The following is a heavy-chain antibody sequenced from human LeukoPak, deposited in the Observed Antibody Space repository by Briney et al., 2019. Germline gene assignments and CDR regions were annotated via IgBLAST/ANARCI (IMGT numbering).Heavy chain of an antibody. CDR1: GFTFSSYG. CDR2: ISSSGGTI. V-gene: IGHV3-48*04. Sequence: GGTLRLSCVASGFTFSSYGMSWVRQAPGKGLEWASYISSSGGTIYYADSVKGRFTISRDNAKNSLYLQMNSLRAEDTAVYYCAELGITMIGGVWGKGTTVTISS. J-gene: IGHJ6*04. D-gene: IGHD3-10*02. CDR3: AELGITMIGGV.